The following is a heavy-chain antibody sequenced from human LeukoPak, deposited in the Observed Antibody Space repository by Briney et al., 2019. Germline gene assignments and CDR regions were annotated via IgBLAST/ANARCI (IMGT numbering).Heavy chain of an antibody. V-gene: IGHV3-23*01. D-gene: IGHD3-9*01. CDR1: GFTFSSYA. J-gene: IGHJ4*02. CDR2: IGASGGST. CDR3: AKAEGYDILTGLDY. Sequence: GGSLRLSCATSGFTFSSYAMSWVRQAPGKGLEWVSGIGASGGSTYYADSVKGRFTISRDNSKNTLYLQMNSLRTEDTAVYYCAKAEGYDILTGLDYWGQGTPVTVSS.